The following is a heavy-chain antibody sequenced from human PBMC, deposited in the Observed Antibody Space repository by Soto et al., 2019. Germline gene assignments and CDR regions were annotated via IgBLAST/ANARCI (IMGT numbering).Heavy chain of an antibody. CDR3: VRDRDTYGSGFLDV. V-gene: IGHV3-74*01. Sequence: EVQLVESGGGLVQPGGSLRLSCAVSGFTFSTYWMHWVRQAPGKGLVWVSRINSDGSTSTYADSVKGRFTISRDNAKNTLYLQMNSLRGEDTAVYYCVRDRDTYGSGFLDVRGQGTTVTVSS. J-gene: IGHJ6*02. CDR1: GFTFSTYW. D-gene: IGHD3-10*01. CDR2: INSDGSTS.